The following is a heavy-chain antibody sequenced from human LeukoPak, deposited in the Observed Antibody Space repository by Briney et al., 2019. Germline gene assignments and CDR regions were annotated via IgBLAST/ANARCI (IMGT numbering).Heavy chain of an antibody. CDR2: IYSGGST. V-gene: IGHV3-53*01. J-gene: IGHJ4*02. Sequence: GGSLRLSCAASGFIVSGDFMSWVRQAPGKGLEWVSVIYSGGSTYYADSVKGRFTISRDNSKNTLYLQMNSLRAEDTAVYYCARELGKLFDYWGQGTLVTVSS. D-gene: IGHD1-1*01. CDR3: ARELGKLFDY. CDR1: GFIVSGDF.